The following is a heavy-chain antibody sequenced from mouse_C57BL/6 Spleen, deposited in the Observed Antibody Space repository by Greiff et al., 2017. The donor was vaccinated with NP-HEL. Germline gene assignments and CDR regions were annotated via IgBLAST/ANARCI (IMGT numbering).Heavy chain of an antibody. Sequence: VQLKESGPGLVKPSQTVFLTCTVTGISITTGNYRWSWIRQFPGNKLEWIGYIYYSGNITYNPSLTSRTTITRDTPKNQFFLEMHSLTAEDTATYYCARDYAPLYYYGSSGDWYFDVWGTGTTVTVSS. CDR1: GISITTGNYR. D-gene: IGHD1-1*01. CDR2: IYYSGNI. V-gene: IGHV3-5*01. J-gene: IGHJ1*03. CDR3: ARDYAPLYYYGSSGDWYFDV.